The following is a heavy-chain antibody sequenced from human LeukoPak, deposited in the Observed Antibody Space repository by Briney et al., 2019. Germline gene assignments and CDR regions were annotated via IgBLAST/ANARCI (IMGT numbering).Heavy chain of an antibody. J-gene: IGHJ3*02. CDR1: GGSISSSSYY. D-gene: IGHD3-22*01. CDR2: IHYSGST. CDR3: ARDSSGYYLSAFDI. Sequence: PSETLSLTCTVSGGSISSSSYYWGWIRQPPGKGLEWIGSIHYSGSTYYNPSLKSRVTISVDTSKNRFSLKLSSVTAADTAVYYCARDSSGYYLSAFDIWGQGTMVTVSS. V-gene: IGHV4-39*02.